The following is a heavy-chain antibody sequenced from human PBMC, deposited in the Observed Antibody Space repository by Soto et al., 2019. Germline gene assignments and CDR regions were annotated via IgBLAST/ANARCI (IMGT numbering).Heavy chain of an antibody. V-gene: IGHV7-4-1*01. CDR3: ARGGYASEYQLPREDC. CDR1: GYTFTSYA. D-gene: IGHD2-2*01. Sequence: QVQLVQSGSELKKPGASVKVSCKASGYTFTSYAMNWVRQAPGQGLEWMGWINTNTGNPTYAQGFTGRFVFSLDTSVSTAYLQICSLKAENTAVYYCARGGYASEYQLPREDCWGQGTLVTVSS. J-gene: IGHJ4*02. CDR2: INTNTGNP.